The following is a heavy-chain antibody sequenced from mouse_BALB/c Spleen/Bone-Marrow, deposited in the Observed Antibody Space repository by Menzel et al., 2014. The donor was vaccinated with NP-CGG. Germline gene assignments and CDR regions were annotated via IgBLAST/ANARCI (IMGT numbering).Heavy chain of an antibody. Sequence: QVQLKESGAELAKPRASVEMSCKASGYTFTNYWMHWVKQRPGQGLEWIGYIDPSTGYTEYNQKFKDKATLTADKSSSTAYMQLSSLTSEDSAVYYCARGGIYDGYSYWGQGTLVTVTA. CDR1: GYTFTNYW. CDR3: ARGGIYDGYSY. V-gene: IGHV1-7*01. D-gene: IGHD2-3*01. J-gene: IGHJ3*01. CDR2: IDPSTGYT.